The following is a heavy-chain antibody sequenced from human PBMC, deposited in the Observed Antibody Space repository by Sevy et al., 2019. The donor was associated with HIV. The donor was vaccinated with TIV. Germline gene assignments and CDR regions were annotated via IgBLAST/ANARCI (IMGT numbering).Heavy chain of an antibody. CDR3: AKEGWYSSSWQIHFDY. V-gene: IGHV3-43*01. CDR1: GFTFDDYT. D-gene: IGHD6-13*01. J-gene: IGHJ4*02. Sequence: GESLKISCAASGFTFDDYTMHWVRQAPGKGLEWVSLISWDGGSTYYADSVKGRFTISRDNSKNSLYLQMNSLRTEDTALYYCAKEGWYSSSWQIHFDYWGQGTLVTVSS. CDR2: ISWDGGST.